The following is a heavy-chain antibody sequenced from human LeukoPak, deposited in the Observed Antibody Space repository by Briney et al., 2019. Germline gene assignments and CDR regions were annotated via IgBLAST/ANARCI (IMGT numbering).Heavy chain of an antibody. CDR1: GCTFSNYP. V-gene: IGHV3-30*01. D-gene: IGHD3-16*02. CDR2: ISHDGIKK. Sequence: GGSLRLSCAGSGCTFSNYPMHWVRQAPGKGLEWVAVISHDGIKKYYADSVKRRFTISRDSSKNTLYLQMNSLRAEDTAVYYCARDKGYEYVWGSFRHYYFDYWGQGTLVTVSS. CDR3: ARDKGYEYVWGSFRHYYFDY. J-gene: IGHJ4*02.